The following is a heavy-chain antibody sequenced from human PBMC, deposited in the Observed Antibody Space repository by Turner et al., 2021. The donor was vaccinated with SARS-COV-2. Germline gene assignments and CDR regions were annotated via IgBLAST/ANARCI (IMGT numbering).Heavy chain of an antibody. D-gene: IGHD6-13*01. Sequence: EVQLVESGGGLVQPGGSLRLSCAAPGFTFSSYWMHWVRQAPGKGLVWVSRINRDGSSTSYADSVKGRFNISRDNAKNTLYLQMNSLRAEDTAVYYCARVGIAAAGPTFYYYYYGMDVWGQGTTVTVSS. CDR3: ARVGIAAAGPTFYYYYYGMDV. J-gene: IGHJ6*02. CDR1: GFTFSSYW. V-gene: IGHV3-74*01. CDR2: INRDGSST.